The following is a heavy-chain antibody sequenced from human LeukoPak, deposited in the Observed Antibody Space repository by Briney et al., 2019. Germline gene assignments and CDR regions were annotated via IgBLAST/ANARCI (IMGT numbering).Heavy chain of an antibody. J-gene: IGHJ5*02. CDR1: GFTFSSYA. Sequence: PGGSLRLSCAASGFTFSSYAIHWVRQAPGKGLEWVAVISYDGSNKYYVDSVKGRFTISRDNSKNTLYLQMNSLRAEDTAVYYCARGSWRFDYGDSGFDPWGQGTLVTVSS. V-gene: IGHV3-30*04. CDR2: ISYDGSNK. D-gene: IGHD4-17*01. CDR3: ARGSWRFDYGDSGFDP.